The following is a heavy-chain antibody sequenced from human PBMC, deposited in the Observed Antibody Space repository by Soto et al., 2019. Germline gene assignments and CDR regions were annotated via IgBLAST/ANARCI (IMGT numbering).Heavy chain of an antibody. Sequence: PGESLKISCVASGFTFSSYVIHWVRQAPGKGLEWVALISTDGTEKHYPGSVRGRFTISRDNSKNTLYLQMNSLRTEDTAVYYCVKDGCTLPNVVNYPFYIWGQGTKVPVSS. CDR2: ISTDGTEK. CDR3: VKDGCTLPNVVNYPFYI. V-gene: IGHV3-30*14. D-gene: IGHD2-8*01. CDR1: GFTFSSYV. J-gene: IGHJ3*02.